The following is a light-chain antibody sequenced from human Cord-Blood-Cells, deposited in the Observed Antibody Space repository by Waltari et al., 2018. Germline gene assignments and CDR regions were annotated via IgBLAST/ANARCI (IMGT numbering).Light chain of an antibody. V-gene: IGKV4-1*01. J-gene: IGKJ2*03. CDR2: WAS. CDR3: QQYYSTPYS. Sequence: IMITQSPDSLAVSLGERATINCKSRESVLYSSNNKNYLAWYQQKPGQPPKLLIYWASTRESGVPDRFSGSGSGTDFTLTISSLQAEDVAVYYCQQYYSTPYSFGQGTKLEIK. CDR1: ESVLYSSNNKNY.